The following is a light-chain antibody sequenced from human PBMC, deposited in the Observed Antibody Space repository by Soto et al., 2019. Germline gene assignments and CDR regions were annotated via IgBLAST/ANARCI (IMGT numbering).Light chain of an antibody. CDR3: LQDYNYPRT. CDR1: QGIRNE. Sequence: AIQMTQSPSSLSASVGDRVTITCRASQGIRNELGWYQQTPGKAPKLLIYAASSLQSGVPSRFRGTVSGTDFTLTIISLQPEDFATYFCLQDYNYPRTFGQGTKVEIK. V-gene: IGKV1-6*01. J-gene: IGKJ1*01. CDR2: AAS.